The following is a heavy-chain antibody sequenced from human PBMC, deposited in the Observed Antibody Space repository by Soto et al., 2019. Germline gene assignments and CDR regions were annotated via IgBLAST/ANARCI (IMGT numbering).Heavy chain of an antibody. V-gene: IGHV4-61*01. CDR1: GGSVSSGSYY. J-gene: IGHJ4*02. Sequence: SDTLSLTCTVSGGSVSSGSYYWSWIRQPPGKGLEWIGYIYYSGSTNYNPSLKSRVTISVDTSKNQFSLKLSSVTAADTAVYYCARSGGNWNRGYFDYWGQGTLVTVSS. CDR2: IYYSGST. CDR3: ARSGGNWNRGYFDY. D-gene: IGHD1-20*01.